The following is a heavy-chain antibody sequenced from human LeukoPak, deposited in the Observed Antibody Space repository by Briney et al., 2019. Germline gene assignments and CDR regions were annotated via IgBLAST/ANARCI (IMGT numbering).Heavy chain of an antibody. V-gene: IGHV4-39*01. CDR3: ARLPPTESSGWGRPFDY. Sequence: SETLTLTCTVSGGSISSSSYFWGWIRQPPGKGLEWIGSVYDSGSTYYNPSLKSRVTISVDTSKNQFSLKLSSVTAADTAVFYCARLPPTESSGWGRPFDYWGQGTLVTVSS. J-gene: IGHJ4*02. D-gene: IGHD6-19*01. CDR1: GGSISSSSYF. CDR2: VYDSGST.